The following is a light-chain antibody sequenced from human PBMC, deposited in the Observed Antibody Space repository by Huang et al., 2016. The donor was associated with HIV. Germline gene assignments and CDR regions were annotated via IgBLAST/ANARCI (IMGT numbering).Light chain of an antibody. Sequence: DIVMTQSPASLAVSLGERATINCKSSQICVNNSNNKNYFAWYQLKPGQPPKLLIYWASTRESGVPDRFSGSGSGTDFTLTISSLQAEDVAVYYCQQHYSTPWTFGQGTKVEIK. V-gene: IGKV4-1*01. J-gene: IGKJ1*01. CDR2: WAS. CDR3: QQHYSTPWT. CDR1: QICVNNSNNKNY.